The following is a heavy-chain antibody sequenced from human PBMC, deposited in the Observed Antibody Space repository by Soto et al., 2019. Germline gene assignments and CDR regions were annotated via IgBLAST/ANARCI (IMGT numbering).Heavy chain of an antibody. Sequence: QVQLVQSGAEVKKPGSSVKVSCKASGGTFSSYAISWVRQAPGQGLEWMGGIIPIFGTANYAQKLQGRVTITAAEATSTAYMELSSLRSEDTAVYYCARANIAAAGLGPYYSWGMDVGGQGTTVTVSS. J-gene: IGHJ6*02. CDR3: ARANIAAAGLGPYYSWGMDV. CDR2: IIPIFGTA. D-gene: IGHD6-13*01. V-gene: IGHV1-69*01. CDR1: GGTFSSYA.